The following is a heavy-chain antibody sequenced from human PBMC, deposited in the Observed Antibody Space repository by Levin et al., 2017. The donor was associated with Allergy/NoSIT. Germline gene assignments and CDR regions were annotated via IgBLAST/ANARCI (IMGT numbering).Heavy chain of an antibody. J-gene: IGHJ4*02. CDR3: ARHFSSRHFDY. CDR2: IDVSDSKV. V-gene: IGHV5-10-1*01. CDR1: GYFFDIYS. D-gene: IGHD3-3*02. Sequence: GESLKISCQGSGYFFDIYSITWVRQRPGQGLEWMGDIDVSDSKVKFSPSFQGHVTMTADKSLSTVYLQWSGLKVSVSAMYYCARHFSSRHFDYWGQGTLVTVSS.